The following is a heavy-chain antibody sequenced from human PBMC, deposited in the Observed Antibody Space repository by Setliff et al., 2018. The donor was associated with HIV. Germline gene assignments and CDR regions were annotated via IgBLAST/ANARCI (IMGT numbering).Heavy chain of an antibody. CDR3: ARVGRNFVATMSADYYYYIDV. CDR2: INPNSGGT. D-gene: IGHD5-12*01. V-gene: IGHV1-2*02. J-gene: IGHJ6*03. CDR1: GYTFTGYY. Sequence: ASVKVSCKASGYTFTGYYMHWVRQAPGQGLEWMGWINPNSGGTNYAQKFQGRVTMTRDTSISTAYMELSRLRSDDTAVYYCARVGRNFVATMSADYYYYIDVWGKGTTGTVSS.